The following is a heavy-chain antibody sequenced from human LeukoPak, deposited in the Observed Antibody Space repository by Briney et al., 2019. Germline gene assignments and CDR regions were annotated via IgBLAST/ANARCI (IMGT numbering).Heavy chain of an antibody. J-gene: IGHJ4*02. CDR2: ISNGGGIT. CDR1: GFTFSSYS. Sequence: GGSLRLSCAASGFTFSSYSMNWVRQAPGKGLEWVSAISNGGGITYYADSVKGRFTISRDNSKNTVYLEMNSLRAEDTAVYYCAKDPAAMPRQFDYWGQGTLVTVSS. D-gene: IGHD2-2*01. V-gene: IGHV3-23*01. CDR3: AKDPAAMPRQFDY.